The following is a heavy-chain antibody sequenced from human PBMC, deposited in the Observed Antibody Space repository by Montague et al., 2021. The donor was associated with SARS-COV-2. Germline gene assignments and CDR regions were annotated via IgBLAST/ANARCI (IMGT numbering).Heavy chain of an antibody. J-gene: IGHJ5*02. Sequence: SETLSLTCTVPGGSISGYYWTWIRQTPGKGLEWIGYIFYNGDTNYNPSLKSRVSISVDTSKNQFSLTLIAVTAADTAVYFCATHRQHHNHWGQGAMVAVSS. CDR2: IFYNGDT. CDR3: ATHRQHHNH. D-gene: IGHD6-13*01. V-gene: IGHV4-59*08. CDR1: GGSISGYY.